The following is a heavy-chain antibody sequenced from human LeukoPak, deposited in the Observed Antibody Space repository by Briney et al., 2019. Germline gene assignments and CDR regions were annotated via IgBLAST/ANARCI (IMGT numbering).Heavy chain of an antibody. Sequence: GGSLRLSCTGSGLTFSSYAMGWVRQAPGKGLEWVAFIRYDGSNKYYADSVKGRFTISRDNSKNTLYLQMNSLRAEDTAVYYCAKALHGSGLNLFDYWGQGTLVTVSS. V-gene: IGHV3-30*02. J-gene: IGHJ4*02. CDR2: IRYDGSNK. CDR3: AKALHGSGLNLFDY. D-gene: IGHD3-10*01. CDR1: GLTFSSYA.